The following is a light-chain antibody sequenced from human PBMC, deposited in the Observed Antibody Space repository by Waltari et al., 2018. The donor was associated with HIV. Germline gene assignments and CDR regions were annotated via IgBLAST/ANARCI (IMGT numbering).Light chain of an antibody. CDR1: TRDVGGYNS. J-gene: IGLJ2*01. CDR3: SSYTSSSVL. CDR2: EVS. V-gene: IGLV2-14*01. Sequence: QSALTQPASVSGSLGQSIPLSCTGTTRDVGGYNSVSWYQQPPGKAPKLMIYEVSNRPSGVSNRFSGSKSGNTASLTISGLQAEDEADYYCSSYTSSSVLFGGGTKVTVL.